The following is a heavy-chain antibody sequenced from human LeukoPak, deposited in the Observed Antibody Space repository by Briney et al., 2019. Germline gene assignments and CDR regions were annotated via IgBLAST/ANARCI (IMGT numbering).Heavy chain of an antibody. J-gene: IGHJ4*02. D-gene: IGHD5-18*01. V-gene: IGHV4-59*12. CDR3: ARDYQGGYGDKTVDY. CDR2: IYKNGGT. CDR1: GGSISNYY. Sequence: SETPSLTCTVSGGSISNYYSTWIRQSPGKGLDWFGYIYKNGGTNYNPSLKSRVTISVDTSKNQFSLKLSSVTAADTAVYYCARDYQGGYGDKTVDYWGQGTLVTVSS.